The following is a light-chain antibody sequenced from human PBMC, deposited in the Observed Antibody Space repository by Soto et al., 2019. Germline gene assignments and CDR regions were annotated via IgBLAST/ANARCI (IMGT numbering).Light chain of an antibody. J-gene: IGLJ2*01. V-gene: IGLV4-60*03. Sequence: QAVLTQSSSACASLGSSVKLTCTLSSGYSTYIIAWHQQQPGKAPRYLMKVERSGSYNKGSGVPDRFSGSSSGADRYLTISNLQSEDEADYYCETWDSNTFVVFGGGTKLTVL. CDR2: VERSGSY. CDR3: ETWDSNTFVV. CDR1: SGYSTYI.